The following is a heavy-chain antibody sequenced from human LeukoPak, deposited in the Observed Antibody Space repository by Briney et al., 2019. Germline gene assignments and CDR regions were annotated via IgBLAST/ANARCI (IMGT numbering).Heavy chain of an antibody. J-gene: IGHJ3*02. CDR2: ISGSGGST. CDR3: AWGRPRDYYDSSGYYYDDAFDI. D-gene: IGHD3-22*01. V-gene: IGHV3-23*01. Sequence: GGSLRLSCAASGFTFSSYAMSWVRRAPGKGLEWVSAISGSGGSTYYADSVKGRFTISRDNSKNTLYLQMNSLRAEDTAVYYCAWGRPRDYYDSSGYYYDDAFDIWGQGTMVTVSS. CDR1: GFTFSSYA.